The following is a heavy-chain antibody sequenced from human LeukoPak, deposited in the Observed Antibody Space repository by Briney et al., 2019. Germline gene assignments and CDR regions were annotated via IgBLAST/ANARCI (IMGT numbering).Heavy chain of an antibody. V-gene: IGHV4-34*01. D-gene: IGHD4-23*01. Sequence: SETLSLTCAVYGGSFSGYYWSWIRQPPGKGLEWIGEINHSGSTNYNPSLMSRVTISVDTSKNQFSLKLSSVTAADTAVYYCARNSPNYYYYYGMDVWGQGTTVTVSS. J-gene: IGHJ6*02. CDR2: INHSGST. CDR1: GGSFSGYY. CDR3: ARNSPNYYYYYGMDV.